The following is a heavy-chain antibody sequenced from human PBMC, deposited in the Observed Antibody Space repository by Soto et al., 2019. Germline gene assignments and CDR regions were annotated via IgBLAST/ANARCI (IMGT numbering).Heavy chain of an antibody. CDR2: INHSGST. D-gene: IGHD4-17*01. Sequence: SETLFPPCAVYGGALRGYYWSWIRPPPGKGLEWIGEINHSGSTNYNPSLKSRVTISVDTSKNQFSLKLSSVTAADTAVYYCAGGTSGDYVYFDYWGQGTLVTVSS. J-gene: IGHJ4*02. CDR3: AGGTSGDYVYFDY. CDR1: GGALRGYY. V-gene: IGHV4-34*01.